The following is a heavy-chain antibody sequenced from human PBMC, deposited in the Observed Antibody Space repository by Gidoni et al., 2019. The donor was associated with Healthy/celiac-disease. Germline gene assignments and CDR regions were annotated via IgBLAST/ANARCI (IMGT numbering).Heavy chain of an antibody. J-gene: IGHJ4*02. CDR3: ARVQYSSSQRNYYFDY. Sequence: QVQLVQSGAEVKKPGSSVKVSCKASGGTFSIYAISWVRQAPGQGLEWMGGIIPLFGTANYAQKFQGRVTITADESTSTAYMELSSLRSEDTAVYYGARVQYSSSQRNYYFDYWGQGTLVTVSS. CDR2: IIPLFGTA. V-gene: IGHV1-69*12. D-gene: IGHD6-6*01. CDR1: GGTFSIYA.